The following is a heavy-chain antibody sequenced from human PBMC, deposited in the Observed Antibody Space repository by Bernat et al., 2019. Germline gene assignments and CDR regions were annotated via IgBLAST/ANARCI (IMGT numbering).Heavy chain of an antibody. Sequence: EVQLLESGGGLVQPGGSLRLSCAASGFTFSSYAMSWVRQAPGKGLEWVSAISGSGGSTYYADSVKGRFTISRDNSKNTLYLQMNSLGAEDTAVYYCAKDARGGTVLLWFGELFYWGQGTLVTVSS. J-gene: IGHJ4*02. CDR2: ISGSGGST. CDR1: GFTFSSYA. CDR3: AKDARGGTVLLWFGELFY. D-gene: IGHD3-10*01. V-gene: IGHV3-23*01.